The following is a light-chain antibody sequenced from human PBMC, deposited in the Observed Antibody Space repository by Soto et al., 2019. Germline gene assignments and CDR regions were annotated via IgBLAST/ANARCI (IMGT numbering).Light chain of an antibody. Sequence: DIQMTQSPSSLSACVGDRVTITCRASQSITTYLNWYQQTSGEAPKLLIYAAARLQTGVPSRFSGSGSGTDFTLTISSLQPEDFATYYCQQAYGAPPTFGQGTKVDIK. J-gene: IGKJ1*01. CDR2: AAA. CDR3: QQAYGAPPT. CDR1: QSITTY. V-gene: IGKV1-39*01.